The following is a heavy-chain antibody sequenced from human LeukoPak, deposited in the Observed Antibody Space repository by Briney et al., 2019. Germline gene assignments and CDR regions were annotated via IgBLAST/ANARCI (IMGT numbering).Heavy chain of an antibody. D-gene: IGHD2-2*02. CDR3: AIQTDRYCSSTSCYMGGFDP. CDR2: IYYSGST. Sequence: PSETLSLTCTVSGGSISSYYWSWIRQPPGKGLEWIGYIYYSGSTNYNPSLKSRVTISVDTSKNQFSLKLSSVTAADTAVYYCAIQTDRYCSSTSCYMGGFDPWGQGTLVTVSS. J-gene: IGHJ5*02. CDR1: GGSISSYY. V-gene: IGHV4-59*01.